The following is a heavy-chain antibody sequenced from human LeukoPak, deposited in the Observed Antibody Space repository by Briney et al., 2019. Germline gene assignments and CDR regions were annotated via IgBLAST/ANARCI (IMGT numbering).Heavy chain of an antibody. J-gene: IGHJ4*02. Sequence: GGSLRLSCAASGFTFGSYAMSWVRQAPGKGLEWVSAISGSGGSTYYADSVKGRFTISRDNSKNTLYLQMNSLRAEDTAVYYCANRYGSGSYPFDYWGQGTLVTVSS. V-gene: IGHV3-23*01. CDR1: GFTFGSYA. D-gene: IGHD3-10*01. CDR2: ISGSGGST. CDR3: ANRYGSGSYPFDY.